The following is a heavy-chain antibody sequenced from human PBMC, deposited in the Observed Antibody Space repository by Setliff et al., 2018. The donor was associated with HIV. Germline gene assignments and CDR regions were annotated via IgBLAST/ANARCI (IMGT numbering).Heavy chain of an antibody. J-gene: IGHJ6*02. V-gene: IGHV1-18*01. CDR2: ISPHIGHT. Sequence: ASVKVSCKASGYTFTNYGISWVRQAPGHGLEWMGWISPHIGHTNYAQTFLGRVTMTIDTSTSRAYMELRSLRSDDTAMYFCARLGSGWSDSYYYAMDIWGQGTTVTVAS. CDR1: GYTFTNYG. D-gene: IGHD6-19*01. CDR3: ARLGSGWSDSYYYAMDI.